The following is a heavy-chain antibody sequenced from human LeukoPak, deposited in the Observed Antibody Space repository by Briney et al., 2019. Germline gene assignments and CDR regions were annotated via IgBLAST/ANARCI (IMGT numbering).Heavy chain of an antibody. CDR1: GFTFSSYA. V-gene: IGHV3-7*01. J-gene: IGHJ4*02. D-gene: IGHD5-18*01. CDR3: ATSKDTAGGPY. Sequence: GGSLRLSCAASGFTFSSYAMSWVRQAPGKGLEWLANIRQDGGATYYGGSVKGRFTISRDNAKNSLFLQMNSLRAEDTAVYYCATSKDTAGGPYWGQGTLVTVSS. CDR2: IRQDGGAT.